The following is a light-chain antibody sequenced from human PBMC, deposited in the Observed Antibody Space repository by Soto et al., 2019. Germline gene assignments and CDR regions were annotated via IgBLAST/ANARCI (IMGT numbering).Light chain of an antibody. CDR3: QHYNNWPPAWT. V-gene: IGKV3-15*01. J-gene: IGKJ1*01. CDR2: GAS. Sequence: EIVMTQYPTTLSVSPGERATLSCRASQSVSSNLAWYQQKPGQAPRLLIYGASTRATGIPARFSGSGSGTEFTLTISSLQSEDFALYYCQHYNNWPPAWTFSQGTKVDI. CDR1: QSVSSN.